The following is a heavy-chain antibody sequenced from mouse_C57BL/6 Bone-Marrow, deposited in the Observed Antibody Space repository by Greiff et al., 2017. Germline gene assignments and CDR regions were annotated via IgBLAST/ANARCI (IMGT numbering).Heavy chain of an antibody. D-gene: IGHD2-3*01. CDR1: GFNIKDDY. V-gene: IGHV14-4*01. CDR2: IDPEIGDT. J-gene: IGHJ2*01. CDR3: SAFDGNYFDF. Sequence: EVQLQQSGAELVRPGASVKLSCTASGFNIKDDYIHWVKQRPEQGLEWIGWIDPEIGDTEYASKFQGKATITSDTSSNTAYLRLSSLTSEDTAGYYCSAFDGNYFDFWGQGTPLTVAS.